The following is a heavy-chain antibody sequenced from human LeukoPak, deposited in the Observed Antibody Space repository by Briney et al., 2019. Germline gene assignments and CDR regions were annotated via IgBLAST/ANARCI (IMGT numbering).Heavy chain of an antibody. D-gene: IGHD2-8*02. J-gene: IGHJ4*02. Sequence: ASVKVSCKASGYTFTSYGISWVRQAPGQGLEWMGWINPNSGGTNYAQKFQGRVIMTRDTSISTAYMELSRLRSDDTAVYYCAREESGGYFDYWGQGTLVTVSS. CDR1: GYTFTSYG. V-gene: IGHV1-2*02. CDR3: AREESGGYFDY. CDR2: INPNSGGT.